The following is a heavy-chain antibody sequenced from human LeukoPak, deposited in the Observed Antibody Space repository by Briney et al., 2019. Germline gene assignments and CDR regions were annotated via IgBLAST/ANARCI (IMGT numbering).Heavy chain of an antibody. D-gene: IGHD1-1*01. CDR2: ISSSGSTI. J-gene: IGHJ3*02. Sequence: PGGSLRLSCAASGFTFSDYYMSWIRQAPGKGLEWVSYISSSGSTIYYADSVKGRFTISRDNAKNSLYLQMNSLRAEDTAVYYCARSPQYNWNVPTPSAFDIWGQGTMVTVSS. CDR3: ARSPQYNWNVPTPSAFDI. V-gene: IGHV3-11*01. CDR1: GFTFSDYY.